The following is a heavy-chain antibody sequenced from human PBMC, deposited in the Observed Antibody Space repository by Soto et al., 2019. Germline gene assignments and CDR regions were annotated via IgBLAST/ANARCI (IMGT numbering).Heavy chain of an antibody. Sequence: QVQLQESGPGLVKPSETLSLTCTVSGGSMSSYYWSWIRQPPGKGLGWMGYIYYSGSTNYNPSLKSRVTISIDTSKNQFSLRLNSVTAADTAVYYCARLAGFRITRTTFLDSSWFDTWGQGTLVTVSS. CDR2: IYYSGST. CDR1: GGSMSSYY. CDR3: ARLAGFRITRTTFLDSSWFDT. J-gene: IGHJ5*02. V-gene: IGHV4-59*01. D-gene: IGHD1-7*01.